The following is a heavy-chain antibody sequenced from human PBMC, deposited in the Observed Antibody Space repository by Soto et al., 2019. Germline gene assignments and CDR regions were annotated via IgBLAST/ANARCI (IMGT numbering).Heavy chain of an antibody. CDR2: IKSKTGGGTT. CDR1: GFTFSNAW. J-gene: IGHJ4*02. D-gene: IGHD6-6*01. V-gene: IGHV3-15*01. CDR3: TADGPPARFDY. Sequence: GGSLRLSCAASGFTFSNAWMSWVRQAPGKGLEWVGRIKSKTGGGTTDYAAPVTGRFTISRHDSKNTLYRQMSRLKTEDTAVYDCTADGPPARFDYWGQGTLVTVSS.